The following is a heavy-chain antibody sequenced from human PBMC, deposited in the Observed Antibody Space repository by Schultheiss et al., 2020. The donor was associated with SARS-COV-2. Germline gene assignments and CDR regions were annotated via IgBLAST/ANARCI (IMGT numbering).Heavy chain of an antibody. CDR2: IKSKTDGGTT. J-gene: IGHJ6*03. Sequence: GGSLRLSCAASGFTFSNAWMSWVRQAPGKGLEWVGRIKSKTDGGTTDYAAPVKGRFTISRDDSKNTLYLQMNSLKTEDTAVYYCARDRGWNYGYYYYYYMDVWGKGTTVTVSS. CDR3: ARDRGWNYGYYYYYYMDV. D-gene: IGHD1-7*01. CDR1: GFTFSNAW. V-gene: IGHV3-15*01.